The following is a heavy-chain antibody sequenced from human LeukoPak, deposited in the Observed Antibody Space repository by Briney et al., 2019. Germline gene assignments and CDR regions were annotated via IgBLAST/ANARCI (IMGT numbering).Heavy chain of an antibody. CDR3: ATPPTVTRNY. J-gene: IGHJ4*02. V-gene: IGHV3-23*01. Sequence: GGSLRLSCAAPGFTFNSYWMNWVRQAPGKGLEWVSSISGSGGRTYHADSVKGRFTISRDNSKNTLYLQMNSLRAEDTAVYYCATPPTVTRNYWGQGILVTVSS. CDR1: GFTFNSYW. CDR2: ISGSGGRT. D-gene: IGHD4-17*01.